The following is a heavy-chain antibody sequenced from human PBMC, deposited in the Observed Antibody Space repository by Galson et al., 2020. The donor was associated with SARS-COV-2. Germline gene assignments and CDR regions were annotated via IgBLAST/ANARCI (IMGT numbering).Heavy chain of an antibody. Sequence: ASVKVSCKVSGYTLTELSMHWVRQAPGKGLEWMGGFDPEDGETIYAQKFQGRVTMTEDTSTDTAYMELSSLRSEDTAVYYCATLRGNYYGSGSYYKAEYYGMDVWGQGTTVTVSS. D-gene: IGHD3-10*01. V-gene: IGHV1-24*01. CDR1: GYTLTELS. CDR3: ATLRGNYYGSGSYYKAEYYGMDV. J-gene: IGHJ6*02. CDR2: FDPEDGET.